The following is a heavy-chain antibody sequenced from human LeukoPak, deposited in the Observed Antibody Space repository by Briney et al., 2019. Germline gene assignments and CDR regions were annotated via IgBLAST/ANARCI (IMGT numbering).Heavy chain of an antibody. V-gene: IGHV4-39*01. CDR3: ARHTYDFGLHYFDY. CDR1: GGSISSSSYY. J-gene: IGHJ4*02. CDR2: IYYSGST. D-gene: IGHD3-3*01. Sequence: PSETLSLTCTVSGGSISSSSYYWGWIRQPPGKGLEWIGSIYYSGSTYYNPSLKSRVTISVDTSKNQFSLKLSSVTAADTAVYYCARHTYDFGLHYFDYWGQGTLVTVSS.